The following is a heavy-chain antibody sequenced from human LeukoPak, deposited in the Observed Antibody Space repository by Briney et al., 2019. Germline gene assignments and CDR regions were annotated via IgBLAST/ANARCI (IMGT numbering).Heavy chain of an antibody. J-gene: IGHJ4*02. CDR2: ISYDGSNK. V-gene: IGHV3-30*04. CDR1: GFTFSSYA. CDR3: ARDDRGFFDY. Sequence: PGGSLRLSCAASGFTFSSYAMHWVRQAPGKGLEWVAVISYDGSNKYYADSVKGRFTISRDNSKNTLYLQMNSLRAEDTAAYYCARDDRGFFDYWGQGTLVTVSS.